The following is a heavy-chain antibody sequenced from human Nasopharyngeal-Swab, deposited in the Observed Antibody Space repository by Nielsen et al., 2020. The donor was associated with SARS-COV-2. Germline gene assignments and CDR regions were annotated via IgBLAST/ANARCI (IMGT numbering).Heavy chain of an antibody. J-gene: IGHJ3*02. Sequence: SLKLSCASSGFTFDDYAMHWVRQAPGKGLECVSGISWNSGSIGYADSVKGRFTISRDNAKNSLYLQMNSLRAEDTALYYCAKDIEVDIVVVVAANAFDIWGQGTMVTVSS. V-gene: IGHV3-9*01. D-gene: IGHD2-15*01. CDR3: AKDIEVDIVVVVAANAFDI. CDR1: GFTFDDYA. CDR2: ISWNSGSI.